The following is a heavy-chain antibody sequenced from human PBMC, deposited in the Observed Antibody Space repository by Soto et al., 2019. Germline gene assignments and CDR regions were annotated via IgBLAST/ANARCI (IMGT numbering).Heavy chain of an antibody. CDR2: IWYDGSNK. CDR3: ARDFTIFTRGLDY. CDR1: GFTFSSYG. D-gene: IGHD3-3*01. V-gene: IGHV3-33*01. Sequence: PGGSLRLSCAASGFTFSSYGMHWVRQAPGKGLEWVAVIWYDGSNKYYADSVKGRFTISRDNSKNTLYLQMNSLRAEDTAVYYCARDFTIFTRGLDYWGQGTLVTVSS. J-gene: IGHJ4*02.